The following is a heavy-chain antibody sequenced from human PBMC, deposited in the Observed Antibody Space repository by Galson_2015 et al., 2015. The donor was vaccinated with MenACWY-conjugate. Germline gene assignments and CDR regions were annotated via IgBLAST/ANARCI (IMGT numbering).Heavy chain of an antibody. D-gene: IGHD6-13*01. V-gene: IGHV3-7*01. Sequence: SLRLSCAASGFTFSTYWMNWVRQAPGKGLEWVGNIKQDGGEKYYVDSVKGRFTISRDNAKNSLHLQMNSLRAEDTAVYYCVRDSYRFSSSCDDPDAYDDWGQGTLGT. J-gene: IGHJ3*01. CDR1: GFTFSTYW. CDR3: VRDSYRFSSSCDDPDAYDD. CDR2: IKQDGGEK.